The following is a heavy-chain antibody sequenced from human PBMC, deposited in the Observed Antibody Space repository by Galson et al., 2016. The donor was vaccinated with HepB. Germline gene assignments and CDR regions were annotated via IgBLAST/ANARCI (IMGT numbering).Heavy chain of an antibody. D-gene: IGHD6-13*01. CDR2: IYSGGAT. CDR1: GFIVSSHY. CDR3: ARDPGRIAAAGPLDS. J-gene: IGHJ5*01. Sequence: SLRLSCAGSGFIVSSHYMNWVRQPPGKGLEWVAIIYSGGATYYADSVKGRFTIARDNPKNTVYLQMNSLRVEDTAVYYCARDPGRIAAAGPLDSWGQGTLVTVSS. V-gene: IGHV3-53*01.